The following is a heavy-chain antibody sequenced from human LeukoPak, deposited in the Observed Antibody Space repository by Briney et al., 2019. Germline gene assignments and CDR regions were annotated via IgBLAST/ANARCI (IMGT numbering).Heavy chain of an antibody. D-gene: IGHD3-10*01. J-gene: IGHJ5*02. CDR1: GSSISSYY. CDR2: IYYSGST. CDR3: ARDIVGYGSGSYYDWFDP. V-gene: IGHV4-59*01. Sequence: SETLSLTCTVSGSSISSYYWSWIRQPPGKGLEWIGYIYYSGSTNYNPSLKSRVTISVDTSKNQFSLKLSSVTAADTAVYYCARDIVGYGSGSYYDWFDPWGQGTLVTVSS.